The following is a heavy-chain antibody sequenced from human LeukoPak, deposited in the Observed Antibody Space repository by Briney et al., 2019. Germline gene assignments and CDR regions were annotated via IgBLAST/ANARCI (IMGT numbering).Heavy chain of an antibody. CDR3: ARATTGRYDAFDI. V-gene: IGHV3-21*01. CDR2: ISSSSSYI. J-gene: IGHJ3*02. Sequence: GGSLRLSCAASGFTFSSYSMNWVRKAPGKGLEWVSSISSSSSYIYYADSVKGRFTISRDNAKNSLYLQMNSLRAEDTAVYYCARATTGRYDAFDIWGQGTMVTVSS. D-gene: IGHD1-1*01. CDR1: GFTFSSYS.